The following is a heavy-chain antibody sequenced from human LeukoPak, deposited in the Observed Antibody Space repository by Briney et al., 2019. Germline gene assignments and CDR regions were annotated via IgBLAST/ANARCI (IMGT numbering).Heavy chain of an antibody. CDR1: GYTFTGYY. D-gene: IGHD3-10*01. CDR3: ARDYYYGSGSSLHYYYYMDV. CDR2: INPNSGGT. Sequence: GASVKVSCKASGYTFTGYYMHWVRQAPGQGLEWMGWINPNSGGTNYAQKFQGRVTMTTDTSTSTAYMELRSLRSDDTAVYYCARDYYYGSGSSLHYYYYMDVWGKGTTVTVSS. V-gene: IGHV1-2*02. J-gene: IGHJ6*03.